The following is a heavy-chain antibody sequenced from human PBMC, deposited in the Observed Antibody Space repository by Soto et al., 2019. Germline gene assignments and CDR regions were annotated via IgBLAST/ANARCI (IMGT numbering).Heavy chain of an antibody. CDR2: INPSGGRT. CDR1: GYMFTRYY. Sequence: QVHLVQTAAQVKRPGASVNISCKASGYMFTRYYIHWVRQAPGQGLQWMGMINPSGGRTKYAQLFQGRVTMTADPSTNTAHMELSSLRSDDTAVFYCARVESCGGPCYLDHPDAFDIWGQGTVVTVSS. CDR3: ARVESCGGPCYLDHPDAFDI. D-gene: IGHD2-21*02. V-gene: IGHV1-46*01. J-gene: IGHJ3*02.